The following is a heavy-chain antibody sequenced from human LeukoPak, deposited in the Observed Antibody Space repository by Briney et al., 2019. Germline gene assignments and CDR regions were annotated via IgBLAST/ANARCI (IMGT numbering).Heavy chain of an antibody. Sequence: GGSLRLSCAASGFTFSGNAMSWVRQAPGKGLEWVSDISGSGDNTYYADPVKGRFTISRDISKNTLYLHMNSLRVEDTAVYYCATGCSGGTCHRSWGQGTLVTVSS. CDR1: GFTFSGNA. D-gene: IGHD2-15*01. V-gene: IGHV3-23*01. CDR3: ATGCSGGTCHRS. CDR2: ISGSGDNT. J-gene: IGHJ5*02.